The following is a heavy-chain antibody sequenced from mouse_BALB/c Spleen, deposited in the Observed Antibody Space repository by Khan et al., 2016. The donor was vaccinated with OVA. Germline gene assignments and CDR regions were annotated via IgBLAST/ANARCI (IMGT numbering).Heavy chain of an antibody. CDR3: ARHEVGLLDY. CDR1: GFTFSDYY. V-gene: IGHV5-12*02. J-gene: IGHJ3*01. D-gene: IGHD3-1*01. CDR2: INNGGDKT. Sequence: EVQVVESGGGLVQPGGPLKLSCATSGFTFSDYYMYWVRQTPEKRLEWVAGINNGGDKTYYPDTVKGRFTVSRDNAKNTLYLHMGRRKSEETGMYFCARHEVGLLDYWGQGTLVTVSA.